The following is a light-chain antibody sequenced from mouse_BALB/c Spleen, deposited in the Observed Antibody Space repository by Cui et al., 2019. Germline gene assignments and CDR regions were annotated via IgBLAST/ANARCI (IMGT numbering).Light chain of an antibody. V-gene: IGKV4-55*01. CDR3: QQWSSYPRT. CDR2: DTS. CDR1: SSVSY. Sequence: HIVLTRSTEIMPQSPGEKVTMTCSASSSVSYMYWYQQKPGSSPKPLIYDTSNLASGVPVRFSGSGSGTSYSLTISRMEAEDAATYYCQQWSSYPRTFGGGTKLEIK. J-gene: IGKJ1*01.